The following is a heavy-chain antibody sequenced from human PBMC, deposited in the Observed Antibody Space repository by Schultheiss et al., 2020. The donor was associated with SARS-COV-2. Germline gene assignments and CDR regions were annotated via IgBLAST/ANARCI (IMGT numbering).Heavy chain of an antibody. J-gene: IGHJ4*02. CDR3: ARDRQDLSYDY. V-gene: IGHV3-66*01. CDR2: ISGSGGST. D-gene: IGHD3-16*01. Sequence: GGSLRLSCAASGFTVSSNYMSWVRQAPGKGLEWVSAISGSGGSTYYADSVKGRFTISRHNSKNTLYLQMNSLRAEDTAVYYCARDRQDLSYDYWGQGTLVTVSS. CDR1: GFTVSSNY.